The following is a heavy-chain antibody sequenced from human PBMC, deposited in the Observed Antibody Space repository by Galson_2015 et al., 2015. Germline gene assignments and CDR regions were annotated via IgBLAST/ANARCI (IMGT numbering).Heavy chain of an antibody. V-gene: IGHV3-23*01. CDR1: GFTFSSYA. CDR3: AKDSVVAAASNPTDH. D-gene: IGHD2-2*01. Sequence: SLRLSCAASGFTFSSYAMSWVRRAPGKGLEWVSDISNNGVNIYYADSVKGRFTISRDNSKNTLYLQMNSLRAEDTAIYYCAKDSVVAAASNPTDHWGQGTLVAVSS. CDR2: ISNNGVNI. J-gene: IGHJ4*02.